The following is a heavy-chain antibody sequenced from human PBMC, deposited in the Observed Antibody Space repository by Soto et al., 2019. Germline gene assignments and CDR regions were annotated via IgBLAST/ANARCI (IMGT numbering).Heavy chain of an antibody. CDR1: GFTFDDYT. CDR2: ISWDGGST. D-gene: IGHD6-19*01. Sequence: PGGSLRLSCAASGFTFDDYTMHWARQAPGKGLEWVSLISWDGGSTYYAGSVKGRFTISRDNSKNSLYLQMNSLRTEDTALYYCAKDMIRYSSGWSDAFDIWGQGTMVTVSS. V-gene: IGHV3-43*01. J-gene: IGHJ3*02. CDR3: AKDMIRYSSGWSDAFDI.